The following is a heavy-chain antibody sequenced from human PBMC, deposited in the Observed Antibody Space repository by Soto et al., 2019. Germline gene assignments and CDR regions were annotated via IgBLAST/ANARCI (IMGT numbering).Heavy chain of an antibody. J-gene: IGHJ5*02. D-gene: IGHD1-20*01. CDR1: GFTFSTFW. V-gene: IGHV3-7*01. Sequence: HPGGSLRLSCAASGFTFSTFWMSWVRQAPGKGLEWVANIKQDGSHKYYVDSVRGRFTISRDNAKNSLYLQMNSLRAEDTAVYYCARDYITPRLGEDWFDPWGQGTLVTVSS. CDR3: ARDYITPRLGEDWFDP. CDR2: IKQDGSHK.